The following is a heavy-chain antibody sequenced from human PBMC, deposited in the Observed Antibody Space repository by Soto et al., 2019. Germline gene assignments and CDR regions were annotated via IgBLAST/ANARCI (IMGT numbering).Heavy chain of an antibody. CDR3: TRDYNGLGDV. Sequence: ASVKVSCKASAYTFTSYPVNWVRQAPGQRLEWMGWINAANGNTKYSQKFQGRVTITRDTSASAAYMELSSLRSEDTALYYCTRDYNGLGDVWGQGTLVTVSS. D-gene: IGHD1-1*01. V-gene: IGHV1-3*01. CDR1: AYTFTSYP. J-gene: IGHJ4*02. CDR2: INAANGNT.